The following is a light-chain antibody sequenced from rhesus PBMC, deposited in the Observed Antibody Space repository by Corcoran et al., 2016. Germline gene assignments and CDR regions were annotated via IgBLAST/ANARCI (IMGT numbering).Light chain of an antibody. CDR3: SSYAGSNTFI. CDR1: SSDIGGYNY. Sequence: QAALTQPRSVSGSPGQSVTISCTVTSSDIGGYNYVSWYQQHPGTAPKLMIYEVSKRPSGVPDRFSGSKSGNTASLTISGLQAEDEADYYCSSYAGSNTFIFGAGTRLTVL. CDR2: EVS. J-gene: IGLJ1*01. V-gene: IGLV2-32*02.